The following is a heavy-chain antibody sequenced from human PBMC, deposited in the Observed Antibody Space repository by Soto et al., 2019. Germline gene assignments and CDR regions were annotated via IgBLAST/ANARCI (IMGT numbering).Heavy chain of an antibody. D-gene: IGHD6-19*01. Sequence: SETLSHTCTVSGDSISSSNYFWGWIRQPPGKGLEWIGTIFYSGSTYYNPSLKSRVTISVGTSKNQFSLRLISVTAADTALYYCARRYGWLYFDYWGQGSLATVSS. V-gene: IGHV4-39*01. CDR3: ARRYGWLYFDY. CDR1: GDSISSSNYF. CDR2: IFYSGST. J-gene: IGHJ4*02.